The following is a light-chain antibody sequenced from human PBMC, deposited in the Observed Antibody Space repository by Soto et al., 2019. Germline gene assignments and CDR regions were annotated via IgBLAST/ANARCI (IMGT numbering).Light chain of an antibody. V-gene: IGKV3-11*01. CDR1: QSVSSY. J-gene: IGKJ2*01. CDR3: QQRSNWPPYT. CDR2: DAS. Sequence: EIVLTQSPATLSLSPGERATLSCRASQSVSSYLAWYQQKPGQAPMLLIYDASNRATGIPARFSGSGSGTDFPLTISSLEPEDFAVYYCQQRSNWPPYTFGQGTKLEIK.